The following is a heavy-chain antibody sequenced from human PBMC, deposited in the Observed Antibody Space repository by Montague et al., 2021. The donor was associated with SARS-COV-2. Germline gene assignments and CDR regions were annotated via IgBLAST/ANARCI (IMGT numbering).Heavy chain of an antibody. V-gene: IGHV4-34*01. CDR1: ADSFSGYY. D-gene: IGHD3-16*01. Sequence: SETLSLTCAVYADSFSGYYWSWICQLPAKGLEWFGEINHSGSTNYNPSLKSRVTMSVDTSKNQFSLKLSSATAADTAVYYCARGARQGYGFRLGSFDSWGQGSLVTVSS. CDR2: INHSGST. CDR3: ARGARQGYGFRLGSFDS. J-gene: IGHJ4*02.